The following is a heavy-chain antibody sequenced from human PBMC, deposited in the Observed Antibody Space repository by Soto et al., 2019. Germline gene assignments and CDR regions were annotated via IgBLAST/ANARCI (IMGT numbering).Heavy chain of an antibody. D-gene: IGHD6-13*01. J-gene: IGHJ5*02. V-gene: IGHV5-51*01. CDR3: ARQWGAAAGTASFRDNCFGP. CDR2: IYPGDSDT. CDR1: GYSFTSYW. Sequence: PGQSLKISCKGSGYSFTSYWIGWVRQMLGKGLEWMGIIYPGDSDTRYSPSFQGQVTISADKSISTAYLQWSSLKASDTAMYYCARQWGAAAGTASFRDNCFGPCGRRRLLTVSS.